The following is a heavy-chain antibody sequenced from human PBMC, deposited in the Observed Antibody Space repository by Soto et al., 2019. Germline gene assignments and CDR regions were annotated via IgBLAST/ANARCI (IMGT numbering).Heavy chain of an antibody. Sequence: GGSLILSCAASGFTFRSYSMNWGRQAPGKGLEWVSYISSSSSTIYYADSVKGRFTISRDNAKNSLYLQMNSLRDEDTAVYYCARDRVAAAGTTLNYWGQGTLVTVSS. D-gene: IGHD6-13*01. J-gene: IGHJ4*02. CDR3: ARDRVAAAGTTLNY. V-gene: IGHV3-48*02. CDR2: ISSSSSTI. CDR1: GFTFRSYS.